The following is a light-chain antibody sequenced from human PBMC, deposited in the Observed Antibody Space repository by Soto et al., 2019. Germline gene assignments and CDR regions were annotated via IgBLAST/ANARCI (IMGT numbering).Light chain of an antibody. V-gene: IGKV3-15*01. Sequence: IVVTQSPATVSVSPGERVTLSCSASQAVGSNLAWYQQRPGQVPRLLMYDASTRASGIPDRFSGSGSGTEFTLTISSLQSEDLAVYYCQQFNIWPHMLSFGGGTKLEMK. CDR1: QAVGSN. CDR2: DAS. CDR3: QQFNIWPHMLS. J-gene: IGKJ4*01.